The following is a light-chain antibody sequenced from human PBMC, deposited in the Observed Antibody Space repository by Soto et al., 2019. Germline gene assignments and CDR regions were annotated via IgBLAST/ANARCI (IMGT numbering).Light chain of an antibody. V-gene: IGKV1-27*01. J-gene: IGKJ5*01. CDR3: QKYSSVST. CDR2: AAS. CDR1: QGISNF. Sequence: DIQMTQSPSSLSASVGDRVTITCRASQGISNFLAWYQQKPGKVPKLLISAASTLQSGVPSRFSGSGSGTDFTLTITSLQPEDVATYYCQKYSSVSTFGQGTRLE.